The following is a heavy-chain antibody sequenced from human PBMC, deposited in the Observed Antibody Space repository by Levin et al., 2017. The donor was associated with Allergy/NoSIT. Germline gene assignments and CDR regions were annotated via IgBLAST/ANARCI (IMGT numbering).Heavy chain of an antibody. D-gene: IGHD3-16*01. J-gene: IGHJ4*02. CDR2: IKPDGSEP. V-gene: IGHV3-7*01. Sequence: GESLKISCAASGFTFSSYWVTWVRQAPGKGLEWVANIKPDGSEPSYVDSVKGRFTISRDNARNSLYLPMNSLRGEDKAVYYCAREDYRSFDFWGQGTLVTVSS. CDR1: GFTFSSYW. CDR3: AREDYRSFDF.